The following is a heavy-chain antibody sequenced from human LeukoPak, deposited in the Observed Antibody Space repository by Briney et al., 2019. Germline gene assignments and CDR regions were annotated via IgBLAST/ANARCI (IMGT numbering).Heavy chain of an antibody. V-gene: IGHV3-23*01. CDR3: VKEGGIVGDEY. CDR1: GFNFYRNS. D-gene: IGHD1-26*01. Sequence: GGSLRLSCAASGFNFYRNSMSWVRQAPGKGLEWVSAISADGTRPYYADSVKGRFTISRDNSKNTVHLQMNSLRVEDTAIYYCVKEGGIVGDEYWGQGALVTVSS. J-gene: IGHJ4*02. CDR2: ISADGTRP.